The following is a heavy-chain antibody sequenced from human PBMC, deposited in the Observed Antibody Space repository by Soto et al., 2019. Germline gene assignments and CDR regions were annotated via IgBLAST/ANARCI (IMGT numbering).Heavy chain of an antibody. Sequence: GGSLRLSCAASGFTVSSYWMSWVRQAPGKGLEWVANIKQDGSEKYYVDSVKGRFTISRDNAKNSLYLQMNSLRAEDTAVYYCARDHRSGCHDYWGQGTLVTVSS. CDR3: ARDHRSGCHDY. V-gene: IGHV3-7*01. D-gene: IGHD6-19*01. J-gene: IGHJ4*02. CDR1: GFTVSSYW. CDR2: IKQDGSEK.